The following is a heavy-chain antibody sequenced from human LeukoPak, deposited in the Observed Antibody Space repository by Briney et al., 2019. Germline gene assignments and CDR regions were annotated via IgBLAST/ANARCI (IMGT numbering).Heavy chain of an antibody. D-gene: IGHD1-26*01. CDR1: GGSISSYY. CDR3: ARGGRGGSYSPLDY. V-gene: IGHV4-59*01. CDR2: IYYSGST. J-gene: IGHJ4*02. Sequence: SETLSLTCTVSGGSISSYYWNWIRQPPGKGLEWIGYIYYSGSTNYNPSLKSRVTISVDTSKNQFSLKLSSVTAADTAVYYCARGGRGGSYSPLDYWGQGTLVTVSS.